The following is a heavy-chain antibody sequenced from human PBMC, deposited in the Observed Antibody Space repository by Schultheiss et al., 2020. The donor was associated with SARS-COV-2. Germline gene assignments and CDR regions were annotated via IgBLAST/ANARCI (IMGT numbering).Heavy chain of an antibody. D-gene: IGHD2-21*02. CDR1: GFTFSSYA. Sequence: GGSLRLSCAASGFTFSSYAMSWVRQAPGKGLEWVSAISGSGGSTYYADSVKGRFTISRDNAKNSLYLQMNSLRDEDTAVYYCAKEGWDVVVTAPPDYWGQGTLVTVSS. J-gene: IGHJ4*02. CDR2: ISGSGGST. CDR3: AKEGWDVVVTAPPDY. V-gene: IGHV3-23*01.